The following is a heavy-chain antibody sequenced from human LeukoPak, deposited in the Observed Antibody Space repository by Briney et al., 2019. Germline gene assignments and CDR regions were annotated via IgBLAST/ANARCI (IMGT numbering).Heavy chain of an antibody. CDR3: ASDSGGWYLGGPFDY. V-gene: IGHV4-38-2*01. Sequence: SETLSLTCAVSGYSISSGYYWGWIRQPPGKGLEWVGSIYHSGSTYYNPSLKSRVTISVDTSKNQFSLKLSSVTAADTAVYYCASDSGGWYLGGPFDYWGQGTLVTVSS. D-gene: IGHD6-19*01. J-gene: IGHJ4*02. CDR1: GYSISSGYY. CDR2: IYHSGST.